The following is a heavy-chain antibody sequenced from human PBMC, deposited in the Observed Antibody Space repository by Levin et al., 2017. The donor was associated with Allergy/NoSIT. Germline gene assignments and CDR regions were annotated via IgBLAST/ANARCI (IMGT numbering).Heavy chain of an antibody. CDR3: AARVFDY. J-gene: IGHJ4*02. V-gene: IGHV3-30*03. Sequence: AGESLKISCAVSGLNFNNYGMNWVRQAPGKGLEWVALISGGGNDGYYADSVRGRFTISRDNSKNTLYLQMNSLRHDDTAVYYCAARVFDYWGQGTLVAVSS. CDR2: ISGGGNDG. CDR1: GLNFNNYG.